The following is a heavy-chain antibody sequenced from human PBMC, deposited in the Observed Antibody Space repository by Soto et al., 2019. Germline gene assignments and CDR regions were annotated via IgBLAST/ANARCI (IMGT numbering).Heavy chain of an antibody. D-gene: IGHD1-26*01. CDR3: ARQLSYHLDLSNWFAP. CDR1: GYSFTSYW. Sequence: EVQLVQSGAEVKKPGESLKISCKGSGYSFTSYWIGWVRQMPGKGLEWMGIIYPGDSDTRYSPSFQGQVTISADKSISTAYLQWSSLNASDTAMYYCARQLSYHLDLSNWFAPWGQGTLVTVSS. CDR2: IYPGDSDT. J-gene: IGHJ5*02. V-gene: IGHV5-51*01.